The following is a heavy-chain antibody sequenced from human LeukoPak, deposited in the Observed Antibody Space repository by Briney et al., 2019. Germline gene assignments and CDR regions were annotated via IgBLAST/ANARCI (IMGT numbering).Heavy chain of an antibody. Sequence: GGSLRLSCAASGFTFDDYAMQWVRQVPGKGLEWVSLITWDGGDTYYADSVKGRFTISRDNSKNSLYLQMNSLRVEDTAFYYCAKTAVRRDGYNYFFYYLDGWGKGTTVTVSS. CDR1: GFTFDDYA. D-gene: IGHD5-24*01. V-gene: IGHV3-43D*03. J-gene: IGHJ6*03. CDR3: AKTAVRRDGYNYFFYYLDG. CDR2: ITWDGGDT.